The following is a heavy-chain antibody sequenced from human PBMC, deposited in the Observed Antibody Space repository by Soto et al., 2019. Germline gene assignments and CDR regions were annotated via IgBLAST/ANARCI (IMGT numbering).Heavy chain of an antibody. CDR1: GVTFSSYA. Sequence: GGSLRLSCAASGVTFSSYAMSWVRRAAGKGLEGGSAISGSGGSTYYADSVKGRFTISRDNSKNTLYLQMNSLRAEDTAVYYCAKVYASVAARSLFDYWGQGTLVTVSS. CDR3: AKVYASVAARSLFDY. J-gene: IGHJ4*02. V-gene: IGHV3-23*01. CDR2: ISGSGGST. D-gene: IGHD6-6*01.